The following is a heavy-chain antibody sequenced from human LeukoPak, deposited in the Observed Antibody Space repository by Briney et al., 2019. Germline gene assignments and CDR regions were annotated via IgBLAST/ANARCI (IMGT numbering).Heavy chain of an antibody. D-gene: IGHD3-10*01. J-gene: IGHJ4*02. Sequence: GGSLRLSCAASGFTFSDYYMSWIRQAPGKGLEWVANIKQDGSEKYYVDSVKGRFTISRDNAKNSLYLQMNSLRAEDTAVYYCARDSGERGSGSYLIAYWGQGTLVTVSS. CDR2: IKQDGSEK. V-gene: IGHV3-7*03. CDR1: GFTFSDYY. CDR3: ARDSGERGSGSYLIAY.